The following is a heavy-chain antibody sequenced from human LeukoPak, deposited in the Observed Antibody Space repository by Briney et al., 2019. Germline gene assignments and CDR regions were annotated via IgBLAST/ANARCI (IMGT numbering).Heavy chain of an antibody. J-gene: IGHJ3*02. CDR3: ARSIKAVAVEGAFDI. Sequence: SETLSLTCTVSGGSISSYYWSWIRQPPGKGLEWIGYIYYSGSTNYNPSLKSRVTISVDTSKNQFSLKLSSVTAADTAVYYCARSIKAVAVEGAFDIWGQGTMVTVSS. V-gene: IGHV4-59*08. CDR2: IYYSGST. CDR1: GGSISSYY. D-gene: IGHD6-19*01.